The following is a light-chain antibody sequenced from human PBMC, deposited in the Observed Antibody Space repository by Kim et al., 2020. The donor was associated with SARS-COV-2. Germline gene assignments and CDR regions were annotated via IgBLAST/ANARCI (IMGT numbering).Light chain of an antibody. CDR2: DVS. V-gene: IGLV2-14*01. J-gene: IGLJ6*01. Sequence: QSALTQPASVSGSPGQSITISCTGTSSDVGGYNYVSWYQQHPGKAPNLMIYDVSKRPSGVSNRFSGSKSGNTASLTISGLQAEDEADYYCSSYTSSSTSVFGGGTKVTVL. CDR3: SSYTSSSTSV. CDR1: SSDVGGYNY.